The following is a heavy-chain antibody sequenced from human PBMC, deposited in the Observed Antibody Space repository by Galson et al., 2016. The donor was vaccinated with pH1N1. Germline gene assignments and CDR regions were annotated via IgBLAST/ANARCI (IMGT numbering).Heavy chain of an antibody. CDR1: GFSFSGRS. CDR3: TRCDYGDYVGIDY. V-gene: IGHV3-11*01. Sequence: SLRLSCAASGFSFSGRSMSWIRQAPGKGLEWIAYINYSGRDTYYGDSVRGRFTISRDNAKNSMYLQMNSLRAEDTAVYYRTRCDYGDYVGIDYWGQGTVVTVSS. CDR2: INYSGRDT. D-gene: IGHD4-17*01. J-gene: IGHJ4*02.